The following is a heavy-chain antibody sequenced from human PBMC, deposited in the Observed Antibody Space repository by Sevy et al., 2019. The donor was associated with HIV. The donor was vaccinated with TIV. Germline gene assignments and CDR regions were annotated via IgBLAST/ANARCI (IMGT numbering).Heavy chain of an antibody. CDR3: ARGSVYCSSTSCYESPDNFDY. CDR2: IIPIFGTA. Sequence: ASVKVSCKASGGTFSSYAISWVRQAPGQGLEWMGGIIPIFGTANYAQKFQGRVTITADESTSTAYMELSSLGPEDTAVYYCARGSVYCSSTSCYESPDNFDYWGQGTLVTVSS. CDR1: GGTFSSYA. V-gene: IGHV1-69*13. D-gene: IGHD2-2*01. J-gene: IGHJ4*02.